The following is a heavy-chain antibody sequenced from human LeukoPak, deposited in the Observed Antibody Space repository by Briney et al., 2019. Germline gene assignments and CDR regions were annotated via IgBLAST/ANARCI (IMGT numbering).Heavy chain of an antibody. CDR2: LYTNENT. Sequence: SETLSLTCTVSGGSISNYYWNWIRQSAGKGLEWIGRLYTNENTNYNPSLESRVTMSVDTSKKHFSLRLTSMTAADTAVYYCARGRSGTTFLRDAFDIWGQGTMATVSS. J-gene: IGHJ3*02. CDR3: ARGRSGTTFLRDAFDI. V-gene: IGHV4-4*07. CDR1: GGSISNYY. D-gene: IGHD2-2*01.